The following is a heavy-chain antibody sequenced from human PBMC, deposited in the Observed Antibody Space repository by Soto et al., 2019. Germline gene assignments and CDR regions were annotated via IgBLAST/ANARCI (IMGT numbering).Heavy chain of an antibody. CDR1: GGSFSGHY. J-gene: IGHJ6*02. CDR3: ARGQRNTAMLLSQYYYYGMDV. CDR2: INHSGST. Sequence: QVQLQQWGAGLLTPSETLSLTCAVYGGSFSGHYWSWIRQPPGKGLEWIGEINHSGSTNYNPSLKSRVTISVDTSKNQFSLKLSSVTAADTAVYYCARGQRNTAMLLSQYYYYGMDVWGQGTTVTVSS. V-gene: IGHV4-34*02. D-gene: IGHD5-18*01.